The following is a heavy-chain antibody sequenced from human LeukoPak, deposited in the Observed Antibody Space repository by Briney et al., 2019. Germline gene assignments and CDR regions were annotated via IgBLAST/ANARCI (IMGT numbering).Heavy chain of an antibody. J-gene: IGHJ4*02. Sequence: AGGSLRLSCAASGFTFSSYAMSWVRQAPGKGLEWVSGISDSGGGTSYEDSVKGRFTISRDNSKNTLFLHMNSLRAEDTAVYFCAKDSDSVLVTAIFDSWGQGSLVTVSS. V-gene: IGHV3-23*01. D-gene: IGHD2-21*02. CDR3: AKDSDSVLVTAIFDS. CDR1: GFTFSSYA. CDR2: ISDSGGGT.